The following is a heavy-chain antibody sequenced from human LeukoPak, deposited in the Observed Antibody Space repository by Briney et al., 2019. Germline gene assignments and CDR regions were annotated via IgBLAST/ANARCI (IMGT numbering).Heavy chain of an antibody. D-gene: IGHD3-22*01. J-gene: IGHJ4*02. V-gene: IGHV3-74*01. CDR3: AKGPSYDYYDSSGSYFDY. Sequence: PGGSLRLSCAASGFTFSSYWMHWVRQAPGKGLVWVSRINSDGSSTSYADSVKGRFTISRDNAKNTLYLQMKSLRAEDTAVYYCAKGPSYDYYDSSGSYFDYWGQGTLVTVSS. CDR2: INSDGSST. CDR1: GFTFSSYW.